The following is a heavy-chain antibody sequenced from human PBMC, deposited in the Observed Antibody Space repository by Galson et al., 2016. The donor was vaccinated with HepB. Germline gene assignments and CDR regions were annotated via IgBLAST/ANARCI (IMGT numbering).Heavy chain of an antibody. V-gene: IGHV1-24*01. CDR3: VTDPVVVGGGY. D-gene: IGHD2-21*01. CDR2: LDPEEGKK. J-gene: IGHJ4*02. Sequence: SVKVSCKVSGFTLTELSIHWMRQAPGKGLEWMGGLDPEEGKKVYSQKFQGRVIMTEDTSTGTAYMELNSLRSEDTAVYYCVTDPVVVGGGYWGQGTLVIVSS. CDR1: GFTLTELS.